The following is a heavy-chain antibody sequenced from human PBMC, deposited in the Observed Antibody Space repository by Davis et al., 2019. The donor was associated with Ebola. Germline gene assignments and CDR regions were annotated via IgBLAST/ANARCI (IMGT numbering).Heavy chain of an antibody. D-gene: IGHD3-9*01. CDR3: ARSGLYYDILTGNYGMDV. J-gene: IGHJ6*04. CDR2: MNPNSGNT. Sequence: ASVKVSCKASGYTFTTYGVTWVRQATGQGLEWMGWMNPNSGNTGYAQKFQGRVTMTRNTSISTAYMELSSLRSEDTAVYYCARSGLYYDILTGNYGMDVWGKGTTVTVSS. CDR1: GYTFTTYG. V-gene: IGHV1-8*02.